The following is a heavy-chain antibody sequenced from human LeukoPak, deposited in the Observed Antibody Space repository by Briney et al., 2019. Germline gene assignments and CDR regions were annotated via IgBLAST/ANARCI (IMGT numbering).Heavy chain of an antibody. J-gene: IGHJ3*02. CDR1: GFTFSTSW. V-gene: IGHV3-23*01. CDR3: AKDGSVLLWFGESDAFDI. CDR2: ISGSGGST. Sequence: GGSLRLSCVASGFTFSTSWMNWVRQAPGKGLEWVSAISGSGGSTYYADSVKGRFTISRDNSKNTLYLQMNSLRAEDTAVYYCAKDGSVLLWFGESDAFDIWGQGTMVTVSS. D-gene: IGHD3-10*01.